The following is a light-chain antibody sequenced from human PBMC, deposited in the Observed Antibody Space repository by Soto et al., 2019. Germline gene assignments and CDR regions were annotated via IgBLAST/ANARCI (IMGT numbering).Light chain of an antibody. CDR1: QPITRY. V-gene: IGKV3-11*01. CDR2: DAS. CDR3: QQRANWHT. Sequence: EIVLTQSPVTQSLSPGLTATLSCRASQPITRYLAWYQQKPGQAPRLLIYDASTRATGTPARFSGSGSGTDFTLTISSLEPEDSAVYYCQQRANWHTFGGGSTVEIK. J-gene: IGKJ4*01.